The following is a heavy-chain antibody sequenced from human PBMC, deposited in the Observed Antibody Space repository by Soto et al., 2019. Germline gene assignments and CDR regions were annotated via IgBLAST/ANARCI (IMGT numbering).Heavy chain of an antibody. J-gene: IGHJ4*02. CDR2: IIPIFGTA. D-gene: IGHD1-1*01. CDR1: GGTFSSYA. CDR3: ARDGSGTDFDY. Sequence: GASVKFSCKASGGTFSSYAISWVRQAPGQGLEWMGGIIPIFGTANYAQKFQSRVTITADESTSTAYMELSSLRSEDTAVYYCARDGSGTDFDYWGQGTLVTVSS. V-gene: IGHV1-69*01.